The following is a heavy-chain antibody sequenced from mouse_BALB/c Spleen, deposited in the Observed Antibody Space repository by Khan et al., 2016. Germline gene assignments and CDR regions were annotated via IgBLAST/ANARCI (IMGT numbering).Heavy chain of an antibody. Sequence: QVQLKQSGPGLVAPSQSLSITCTVSGFSLIAYGVNWVRQPPGKSLEWLGMIWGDGTTDYNPALKYRLNITKDNTTSNVFLKMNSLQTDDTARYYCARDGWGYYAMDYWGQGTSVTVSS. CDR3: ARDGWGYYAMDY. CDR1: GFSLIAYG. CDR2: IWGDGTT. V-gene: IGHV2-6-7*01. D-gene: IGHD2-2*01. J-gene: IGHJ4*01.